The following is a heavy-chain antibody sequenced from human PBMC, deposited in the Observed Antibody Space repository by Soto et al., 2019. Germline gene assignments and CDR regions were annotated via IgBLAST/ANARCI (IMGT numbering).Heavy chain of an antibody. D-gene: IGHD3-9*01. CDR1: GFTFSSYW. J-gene: IGHJ5*02. Sequence: GGSLRLSCAASGFTFSSYWMHWVRQAPGKGLVWVSRINSDGSSTSYADSEKGRFTISRDNAKNTLYLQMNSLRAEDTAVYYCARVNRYFDWLEGDNWFDPWGQGTLVTVSS. CDR3: ARVNRYFDWLEGDNWFDP. V-gene: IGHV3-74*01. CDR2: INSDGSST.